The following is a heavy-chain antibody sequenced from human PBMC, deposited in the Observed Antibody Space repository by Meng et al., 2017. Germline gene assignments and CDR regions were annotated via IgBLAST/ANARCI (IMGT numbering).Heavy chain of an antibody. CDR2: INPNSGGT. CDR1: GYPFTGYY. D-gene: IGHD3-10*01. CDR3: ASELNTYGSGSYAY. V-gene: IGHV1-2*06. Sequence: VQSGAEVKKPGASGKVSCKASGYPFTGYYMHWVRQAPGQGLEWMGRINPNSGGTNYAQKFQGRVTMTRDTSISTAYMELSRLRSDDTAVYYCASELNTYGSGSYAYWGQGTLVTVSS. J-gene: IGHJ4*02.